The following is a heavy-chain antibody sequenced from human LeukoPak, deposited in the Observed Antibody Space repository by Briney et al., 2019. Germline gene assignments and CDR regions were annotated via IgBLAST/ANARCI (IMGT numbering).Heavy chain of an antibody. J-gene: IGHJ3*02. CDR1: GFTFDDYG. CDR3: ARDEKGYWLSAFDI. D-gene: IGHD2-15*01. V-gene: IGHV3-20*04. CDR2: INWNGGST. Sequence: PGGSLRPSCAASGFTFDDYGMSWVRQAPGKGLEWVSGINWNGGSTGYADSVKGRFTISRDNAKNSLYLQMSGLRAEDTALYYCARDEKGYWLSAFDIWGQGTMVTVSS.